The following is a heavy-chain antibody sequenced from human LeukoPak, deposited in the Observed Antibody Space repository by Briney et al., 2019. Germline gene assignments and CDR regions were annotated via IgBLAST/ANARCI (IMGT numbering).Heavy chain of an antibody. D-gene: IGHD2-2*03. Sequence: SETLSLTCSVYGGSFSGYYWSWIRKPPGKGLEWIGEINHSGSTNYNPSLKSRVTISVDTSKNQFSLKLSSVTAADTAVYYCARGRVDIVVVPAAMSRYFDYWGQGTLVTVSS. CDR1: GGSFSGYY. CDR3: ARGRVDIVVVPAAMSRYFDY. V-gene: IGHV4-34*01. CDR2: INHSGST. J-gene: IGHJ4*02.